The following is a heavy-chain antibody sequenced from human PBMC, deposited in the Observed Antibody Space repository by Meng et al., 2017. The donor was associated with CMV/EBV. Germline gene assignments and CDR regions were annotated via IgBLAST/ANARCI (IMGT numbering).Heavy chain of an antibody. CDR2: INPNSGGT. J-gene: IGHJ4*02. CDR1: GYTFTGYY. Sequence: ASVKVSCKASGYTFTGYYMHWVRQAPGQGLEWMGWINPNSGGTNYAQKFQGRVTMTRDTSISTAYMELSRLRSGDTAVYYCARFRIRSSGWYYFDYWGQGTLVTVSS. V-gene: IGHV1-2*02. CDR3: ARFRIRSSGWYYFDY. D-gene: IGHD6-19*01.